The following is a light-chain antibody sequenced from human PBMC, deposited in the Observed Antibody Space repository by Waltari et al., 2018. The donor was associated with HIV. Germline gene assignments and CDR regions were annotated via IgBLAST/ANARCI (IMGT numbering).Light chain of an antibody. CDR2: VVT. CDR3: CSYAGSYTYV. J-gene: IGLJ1*01. V-gene: IGLV2-11*01. Sequence: QSALTQPRSVSGSPGQSVTISCTGTSSDVGGYNYVSWYQHPPGKAPKLRIYVVTKRPSGVPDRFSGSKSGNTASLTISGLQAEDEADYYCCSYAGSYTYVFGTGTKVTVL. CDR1: SSDVGGYNY.